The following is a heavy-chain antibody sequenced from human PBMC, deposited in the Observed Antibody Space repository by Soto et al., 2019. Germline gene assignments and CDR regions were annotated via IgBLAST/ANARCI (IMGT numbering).Heavy chain of an antibody. CDR3: ARDRDCCGGSCYRPGLLDI. V-gene: IGHV1-18*01. CDR2: ISAYNGNT. Sequence: ASVKVSCKASGYTFTSYGISCVRQAPGQGLEWMGWISAYNGNTNYAQKLQGRVTMTTDTSTSTAYMELRSLRSDDTAVYYCARDRDCCGGSCYRPGLLDISSRGTMV. CDR1: GYTFTSYG. D-gene: IGHD2-15*01. J-gene: IGHJ3*02.